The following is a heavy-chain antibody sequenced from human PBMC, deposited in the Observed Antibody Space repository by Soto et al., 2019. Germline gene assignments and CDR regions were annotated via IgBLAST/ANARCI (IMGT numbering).Heavy chain of an antibody. J-gene: IGHJ3*02. V-gene: IGHV4-31*03. CDR1: GGSISRGGYY. CDR2: IYYSGST. Sequence: SETLSLTCTVSGGSISRGGYYWSWIRQHPGKGLEWIGYIYYSGSTYYNPSLKSRVTISVDTSKNQFSLKLSSVTAADTAVYYCARENHKNAFDIWGQGTMVTVSS. CDR3: ARENHKNAFDI.